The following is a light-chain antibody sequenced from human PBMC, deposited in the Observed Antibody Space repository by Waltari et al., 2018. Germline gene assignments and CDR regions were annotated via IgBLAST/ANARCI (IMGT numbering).Light chain of an antibody. Sequence: DIQMTQSPSPLSASVGDRVTITCRASQSISSWLAWYQQKPGKAPKLLIYDAPSLESGVPSRFSGSGSGTEFTLTISSLQPDDFATYYCQQYNSYSWTFGQGTKVEIK. CDR1: QSISSW. J-gene: IGKJ1*01. V-gene: IGKV1-5*01. CDR3: QQYNSYSWT. CDR2: DAP.